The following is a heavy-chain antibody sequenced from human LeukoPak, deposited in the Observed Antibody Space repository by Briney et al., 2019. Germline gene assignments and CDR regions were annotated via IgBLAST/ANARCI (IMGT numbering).Heavy chain of an antibody. V-gene: IGHV1-2*02. CDR1: GYTFTGYY. Sequence: ASVKVSCKASGYTFTGYYMHWVRQAPGQGLEWMGWINPNSGGTNYAQKFQGRVTMTRDTSISTAYMELSRLRSDDTAVYYCARDRITMVRGVRSPQDYWGQGTLVTVSS. J-gene: IGHJ4*02. CDR3: ARDRITMVRGVRSPQDY. CDR2: INPNSGGT. D-gene: IGHD3-10*01.